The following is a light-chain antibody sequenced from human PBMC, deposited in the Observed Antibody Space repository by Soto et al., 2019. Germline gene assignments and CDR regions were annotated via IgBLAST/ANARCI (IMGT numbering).Light chain of an antibody. CDR1: QSVNNNY. J-gene: IGKJ2*01. CDR3: QQYGSFYT. CDR2: GAS. Sequence: EIVLTQSPGTLSLSPGERATLSCRVSQSVNNNYLAWYQQKPGQAPSLLIYGASSRATGIPDRFSGSGSGADFTLTISRLEPEDFAVYYCQQYGSFYTFGQGTKLEIK. V-gene: IGKV3-20*01.